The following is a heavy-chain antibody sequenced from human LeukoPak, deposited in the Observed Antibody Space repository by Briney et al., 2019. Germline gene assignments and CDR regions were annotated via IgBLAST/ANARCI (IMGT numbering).Heavy chain of an antibody. CDR2: INHSGST. CDR1: GGSIGSYY. Sequence: SETLSLTCTVSGGSIGSYYWTWIRQPPGKGLEWIGEINHSGSTNYNPSLKSRVTISVDTSKNQFSLKLNSVTAAETAVYFCARRAYSAAYWKHFDYWGQGTLVTVSS. D-gene: IGHD1-1*01. V-gene: IGHV4-34*01. J-gene: IGHJ4*02. CDR3: ARRAYSAAYWKHFDY.